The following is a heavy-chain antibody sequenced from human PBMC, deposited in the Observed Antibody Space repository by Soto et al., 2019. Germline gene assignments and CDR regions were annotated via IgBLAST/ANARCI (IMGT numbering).Heavy chain of an antibody. V-gene: IGHV5-10-1*01. J-gene: IGHJ6*04. CDR3: ARAARPDTTTVEAV. D-gene: IGHD6-6*01. Sequence: KGLEWMGRIDPSDSYTNYSPSFQGHVTISADKSISTAYLQWSSLKASDTAIYYCARAARPDTTTVEAVWRKGTTVPVTP. CDR2: IDPSDSYT.